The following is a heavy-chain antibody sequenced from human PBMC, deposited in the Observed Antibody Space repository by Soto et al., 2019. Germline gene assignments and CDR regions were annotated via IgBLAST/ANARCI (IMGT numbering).Heavy chain of an antibody. CDR2: IYPGDSDT. D-gene: IGHD4-17*01. J-gene: IGHJ5*02. CDR3: ARHQKKKADYGVDNWFDP. CDR1: GYSFTSYW. Sequence: EVQLVQSGAEVKKPGESLKISCKGSGYSFTSYWIGWVRQMPGKGLEWMGIIYPGDSDTRYSPSFQGQVTISADKSISTDYMQWSSLKASHTAMYYCARHQKKKADYGVDNWFDPWGQGTLVTVSS. V-gene: IGHV5-51*01.